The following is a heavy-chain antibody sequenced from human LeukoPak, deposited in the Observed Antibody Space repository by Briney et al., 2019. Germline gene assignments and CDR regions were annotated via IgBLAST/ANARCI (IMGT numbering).Heavy chain of an antibody. CDR3: ARDGAITMVRGVRKTKYYYGMDV. D-gene: IGHD3-10*01. V-gene: IGHV1-18*01. CDR1: SYTFTIYG. Sequence: GASVKVSFKSSSYTFTIYGSSWVRQAPGQGIEWMGWISAYNGNTNYAQKLQRRVTMTTDTSTSTAYMELRSLRSDDTAVYYCARDGAITMVRGVRKTKYYYGMDVWGQGTTVTVSS. J-gene: IGHJ6*02. CDR2: ISAYNGNT.